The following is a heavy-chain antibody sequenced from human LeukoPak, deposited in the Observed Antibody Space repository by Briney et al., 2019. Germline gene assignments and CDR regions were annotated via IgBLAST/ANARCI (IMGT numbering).Heavy chain of an antibody. CDR1: GGSISSGGYF. CDR2: IDYSGST. D-gene: IGHD4-17*01. Sequence: SETLSLTCTVSGGSISSGGYFWSWIRPHSGKDLEWTGYIDYSGSTYYNPSLKSRVTISVDTSKNQFSLKLSSVTAADTVVYYCARGRQDGDFDYWGQGTLVTVSS. V-gene: IGHV4-31*03. J-gene: IGHJ4*02. CDR3: ARGRQDGDFDY.